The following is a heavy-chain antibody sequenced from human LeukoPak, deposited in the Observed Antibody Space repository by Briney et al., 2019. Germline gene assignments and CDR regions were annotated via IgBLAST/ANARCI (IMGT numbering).Heavy chain of an antibody. J-gene: IGHJ6*03. Sequence: PGGSLRLSCVASEFTFSNYDMNWVRQAPGKGLEWLSCITSNSSATYYADSVRGRFTISRDNAKNSLYLQMNSLRTEDTAIYYCARDRTITGEEYYYYYMDVWGKGTTVTVSS. CDR1: EFTFSNYD. CDR3: ARDRTITGEEYYYYYMDV. D-gene: IGHD7-27*01. V-gene: IGHV3-48*01. CDR2: ITSNSSAT.